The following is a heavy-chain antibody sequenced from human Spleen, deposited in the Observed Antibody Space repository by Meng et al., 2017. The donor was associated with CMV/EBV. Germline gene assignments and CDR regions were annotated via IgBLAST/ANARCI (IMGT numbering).Heavy chain of an antibody. D-gene: IGHD6-19*01. V-gene: IGHV4-39*07. CDR1: GGSVSGTNYY. Sequence: SDTLSLTCTVSGGSVSGTNYYWGWIRQPPGKGLEWIGSMYYSGSPYYNPSLKSRLTISVDTSKNQFSLKLSSVTAADTAVYYCARDVSGWGTYFDYWGQGTLVTVSS. J-gene: IGHJ4*02. CDR2: MYYSGSP. CDR3: ARDVSGWGTYFDY.